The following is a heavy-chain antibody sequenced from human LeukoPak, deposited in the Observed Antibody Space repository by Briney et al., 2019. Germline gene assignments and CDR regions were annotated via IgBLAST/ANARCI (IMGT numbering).Heavy chain of an antibody. CDR1: GGSISSYY. Sequence: SETLSHTCTVSGGSISSYYWSWIRQPPGKGLEWIGYIYYSGSTNYNPSLKSRVTISVDTSKNQFSLKLSSVTAADTAVYYCATWKYSGYENWFDPWGQGTLVTVSS. D-gene: IGHD5-12*01. CDR2: IYYSGST. J-gene: IGHJ5*02. V-gene: IGHV4-59*01. CDR3: ATWKYSGYENWFDP.